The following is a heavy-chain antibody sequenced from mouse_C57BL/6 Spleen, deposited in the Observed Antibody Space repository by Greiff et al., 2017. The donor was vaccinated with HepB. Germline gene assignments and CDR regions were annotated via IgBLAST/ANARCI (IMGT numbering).Heavy chain of an antibody. CDR1: GFTFPSYW. CDR3: ARHKGDYFDY. V-gene: IGHV1-50*01. CDR2: IDPSDSYT. J-gene: IGHJ2*01. Sequence: QVQLQQPGADLVKPGASVQLSCQASGFTFPSYWMQWVYQRPGQGLEWIGDIDPSDSYTNYNQKFKGKATLAVDTTSSSAYMQLSSLTSEDSAVYYSARHKGDYFDYWGQGTTLTVSS.